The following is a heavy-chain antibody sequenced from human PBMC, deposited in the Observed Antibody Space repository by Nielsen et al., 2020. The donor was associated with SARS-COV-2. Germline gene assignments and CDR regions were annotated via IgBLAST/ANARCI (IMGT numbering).Heavy chain of an antibody. CDR3: ARQPIVIDYYDSSGYRSGAFDI. V-gene: IGHV4-59*08. CDR1: GGSISSYY. CDR2: IYYSGST. J-gene: IGHJ3*02. Sequence: SETLSLTCTVSGGSISSYYWSWIRQPPEKGLEWIGYIYYSGSTNYNPSLKSRVTISVDTSKNQFSLKLSSVTAADTAVYYCARQPIVIDYYDSSGYRSGAFDIWGQGTMVTVSS. D-gene: IGHD3-22*01.